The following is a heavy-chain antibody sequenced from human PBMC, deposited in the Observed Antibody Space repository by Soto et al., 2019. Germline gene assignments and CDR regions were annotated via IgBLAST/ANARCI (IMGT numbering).Heavy chain of an antibody. CDR2: IYYSGST. CDR1: GVSISSYY. J-gene: IGHJ4*02. V-gene: IGHV4-59*08. CDR3: AIWAGRIIHY. Sequence: PSETLSLTCTVSGVSISSYYWSWIRQPPGKRLEWIGYIYYSGSTNYNPSLKSRVTISVDTSKNQFSLKLSSVTAADTAVYYCAIWAGRIIHYWGQGTLVTVSS. D-gene: IGHD3-16*01.